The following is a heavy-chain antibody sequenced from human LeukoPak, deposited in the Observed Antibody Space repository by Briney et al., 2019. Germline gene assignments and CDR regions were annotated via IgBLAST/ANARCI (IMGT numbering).Heavy chain of an antibody. Sequence: ASVKVSCKASGGTFSSYAISWVRQAPGQGLEWMGGIIPIFGTANYAQKFQGRVTINADESTSTAYMELSSLRSEDTAVYYCARAPFTIFGVVTVFDYWGQGTLVTVSS. CDR1: GGTFSSYA. J-gene: IGHJ4*02. D-gene: IGHD3-3*01. CDR2: IIPIFGTA. V-gene: IGHV1-69*13. CDR3: ARAPFTIFGVVTVFDY.